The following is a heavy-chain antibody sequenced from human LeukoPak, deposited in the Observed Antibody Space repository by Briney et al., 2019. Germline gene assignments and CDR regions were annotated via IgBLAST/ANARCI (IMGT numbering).Heavy chain of an antibody. J-gene: IGHJ4*02. D-gene: IGHD1-26*01. CDR2: ISDSGST. CDR1: GASMNGHY. Sequence: SETLSLTCSVSGASMNGHYWTWIRLSPGKGLEWIGYISDSGSTSYNPSLRSRVIMALEASKTEFSLRLNSVTVADTAVYYCARDRMGATYWGQGTLVTVSS. CDR3: ARDRMGATY. V-gene: IGHV4-59*11.